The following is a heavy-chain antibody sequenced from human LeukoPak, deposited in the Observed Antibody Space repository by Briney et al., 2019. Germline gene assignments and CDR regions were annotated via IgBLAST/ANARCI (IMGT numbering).Heavy chain of an antibody. D-gene: IGHD1-14*01. CDR2: ISGSGGST. CDR1: GFTFSSYA. V-gene: IGHV3-23*01. J-gene: IGHJ6*02. Sequence: PGGSLRLSCAASGFTFSSYAMNWVRQAPGKGLEWVSTISGSGGSTYYADSVKGRFTISRDNSKNTVYLQMNRLRAEDTAVYYCAGPEAGDVWGQGTTVTVSS. CDR3: AGPEAGDV.